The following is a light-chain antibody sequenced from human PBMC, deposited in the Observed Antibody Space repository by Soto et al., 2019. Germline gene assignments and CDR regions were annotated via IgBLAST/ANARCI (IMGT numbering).Light chain of an antibody. CDR2: DAS. CDR3: QHRSNWPLT. J-gene: IGKJ4*01. CDR1: QSVSTY. V-gene: IGKV3-11*01. Sequence: EIELTQSPATLSLSPGERATLSCRASQSVSTYLAWYQQKPGQAPRLLIYDASSRATGIPARFSGSGSGTDFTLTISSLEPEDFAVYYCQHRSNWPLTFGGGTKVDIK.